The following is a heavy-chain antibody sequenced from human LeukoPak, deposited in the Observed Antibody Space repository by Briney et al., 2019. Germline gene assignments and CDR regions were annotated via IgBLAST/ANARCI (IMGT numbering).Heavy chain of an antibody. J-gene: IGHJ4*02. V-gene: IGHV3-30*18. CDR2: ISYDGSNK. Sequence: GGSLRLSCAASGFTFSSYGMHWVRRAPGKGLEWVAVISYDGSNKYYADSVKGRFTISRDNSKNTLYLQMNSLRAEDTAVYYCAKGFRRYDSSGYYPTDYWGQGTLVTVSS. CDR1: GFTFSSYG. CDR3: AKGFRRYDSSGYYPTDY. D-gene: IGHD3-22*01.